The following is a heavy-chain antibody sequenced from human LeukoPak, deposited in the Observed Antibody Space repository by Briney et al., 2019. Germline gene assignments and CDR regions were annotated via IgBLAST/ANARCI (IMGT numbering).Heavy chain of an antibody. V-gene: IGHV3-23*01. D-gene: IGHD6-19*01. CDR3: AKEGSGLVATYFDY. CDR2: ISGTGGST. J-gene: IGHJ4*02. CDR1: GFTFNHYG. Sequence: GGSLRLSCAASGFTFNHYGLSWVRQAPGKGLEWVSSISGTGGSTYYAESVKGRFTISRDNSKNTLYLQMNSLRAEDTAVYYCAKEGSGLVATYFDYWGQGTLVTVSS.